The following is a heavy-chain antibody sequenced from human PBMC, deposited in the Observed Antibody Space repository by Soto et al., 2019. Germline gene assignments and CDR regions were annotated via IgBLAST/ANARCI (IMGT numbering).Heavy chain of an antibody. V-gene: IGHV3-9*02. CDR1: GFTADDYA. CDR3: AKDMKGGRMSTIHYFDS. D-gene: IGHD5-12*01. CDR2: ISSNSDTI. J-gene: IGHJ4*02. Sequence: EVQLVESGGGLVQPGRSLRLSCVASGFTADDYAMHWVRQAPGKGLEWVSGISSNSDTIDYADSVKGRFTISRDNAKNSLFLQMNSLRTEDTALYYCAKDMKGGRMSTIHYFDSWGQGTLVTVSS.